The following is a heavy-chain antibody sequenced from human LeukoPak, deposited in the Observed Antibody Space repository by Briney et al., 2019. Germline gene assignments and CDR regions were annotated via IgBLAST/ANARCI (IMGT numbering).Heavy chain of an antibody. Sequence: PSETLSLTCTVSGGSVNSYYWSWIRQPPGKGLEWIGYIYYSGSTNYNPSLKSRVTISVDTSKNQFSLRLSSVTAADTAVYYCARVTGYMVEDYFDYWGQGTQVTVSS. D-gene: IGHD5-12*01. V-gene: IGHV4-59*02. CDR3: ARVTGYMVEDYFDY. CDR1: GGSVNSYY. J-gene: IGHJ4*02. CDR2: IYYSGST.